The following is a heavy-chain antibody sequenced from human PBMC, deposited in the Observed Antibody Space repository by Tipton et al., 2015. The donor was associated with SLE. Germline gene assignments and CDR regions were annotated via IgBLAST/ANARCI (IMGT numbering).Heavy chain of an antibody. CDR1: GDSISSSSYY. D-gene: IGHD2/OR15-2a*01. Sequence: GLVKPSETLSLTCSVSGDSISSSSYYWGWVRQTPGRGLEWIVSLYYDGSTYYNPSLKSRVSVFLDTSKNHFSLRLRSVTAADTAVYYCASHKSSFWYRGAFDIWGQGTTAVVSS. CDR3: ASHKSSFWYRGAFDI. J-gene: IGHJ3*02. V-gene: IGHV4-39*02. CDR2: LYYDGST.